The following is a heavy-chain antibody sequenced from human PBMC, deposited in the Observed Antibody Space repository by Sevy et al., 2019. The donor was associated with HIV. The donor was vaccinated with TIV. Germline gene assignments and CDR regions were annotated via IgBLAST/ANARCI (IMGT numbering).Heavy chain of an antibody. Sequence: GGSLRLSCAASGFTFSSYEMSWVRQAPGKGLEWVSYISNSGTTIYYSDSVKGGFTISRENARNSLYLQMNSLRAEDTAIYYCARDLPPSATTVAHFDCWGQGTLVTVSS. V-gene: IGHV3-48*03. CDR2: ISNSGTTI. CDR3: ARDLPPSATTVAHFDC. J-gene: IGHJ4*02. D-gene: IGHD4-17*01. CDR1: GFTFSSYE.